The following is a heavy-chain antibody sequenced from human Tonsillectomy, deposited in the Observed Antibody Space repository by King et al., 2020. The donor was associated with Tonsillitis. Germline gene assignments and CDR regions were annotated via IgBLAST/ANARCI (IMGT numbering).Heavy chain of an antibody. D-gene: IGHD1-26*01. Sequence: DVQLVESGGGLVQPGGSLRLSCAASRFTFSSYWMHWVRQAPGKGLVWVSRINSDGSGTTYADSVKGRFSISRDNAKKTLYLQMNSRRAEDTAVYFCARAPIGSYRTFWYQDREENAFDIWGQGTMVTVSS. CDR3: ARAPIGSYRTFWYQDREENAFDI. J-gene: IGHJ3*02. V-gene: IGHV3-74*01. CDR2: INSDGSGT. CDR1: RFTFSSYW.